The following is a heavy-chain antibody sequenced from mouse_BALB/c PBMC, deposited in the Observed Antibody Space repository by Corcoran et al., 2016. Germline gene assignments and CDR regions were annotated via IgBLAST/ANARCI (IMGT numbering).Heavy chain of an antibody. CDR2: INPYNDGT. CDR1: GYTFTSYV. V-gene: IGHV1S136*01. Sequence: VQLQQSGPELVKPGASVKMSCKASGYTFTSYVMHWVKQKPGQGLEWIGYINPYNDGTKYNEKFKGKATLTSDKSYSTAYMELSSLNSEDSAVYYCARSPRTTVVAKAIDYWGQGTSVTVSS. D-gene: IGHD1-1*01. J-gene: IGHJ4*01. CDR3: ARSPRTTVVAKAIDY.